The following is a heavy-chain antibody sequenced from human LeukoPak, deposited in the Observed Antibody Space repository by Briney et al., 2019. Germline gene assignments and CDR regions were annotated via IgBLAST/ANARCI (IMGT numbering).Heavy chain of an antibody. V-gene: IGHV4-34*01. CDR1: GGSFSGYY. J-gene: IGHJ4*02. D-gene: IGHD3-10*01. CDR2: INHSGST. CDR3: ARGLPRGLDY. Sequence: SETLSLTCAVYGGSFSGYYWSWIRQPPGKGLEWIGEINHSGSTNYNPSLKSRVTISVDTSKNQFSLKLSSVTAADTAVYYCARGLPRGLDYWGQGTLVTVSS.